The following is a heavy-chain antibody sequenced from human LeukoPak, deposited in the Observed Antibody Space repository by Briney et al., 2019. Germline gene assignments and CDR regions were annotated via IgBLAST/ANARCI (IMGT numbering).Heavy chain of an antibody. V-gene: IGHV3-7*01. CDR2: IKQDGSEK. J-gene: IGHJ4*02. D-gene: IGHD6-19*01. CDR3: ARARSGFYFDH. Sequence: GGSLKLSCAASGLSFSSYWMSWVRQAPGKGLEWVANIKQDGSEKSYVDSVQGRFTVPRDNAKTSLYLQMNTQRAEETAVYYCARARSGFYFDHWGQGTLVTVSS. CDR1: GLSFSSYW.